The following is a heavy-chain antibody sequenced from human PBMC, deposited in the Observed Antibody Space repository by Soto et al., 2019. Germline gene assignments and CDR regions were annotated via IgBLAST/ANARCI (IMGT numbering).Heavy chain of an antibody. CDR1: GFSLSTSGVG. Sequence: QITLKESGPTLVKPTQTLTLTCTFSGFSLSTSGVGVGWVRQPPGKALEWLALVYWDGEKRYSPSLKSRLTITKDTPKNQVVLTMPNVDPVDTATYYCAHRPHCWSTSCFYFDYWGQGILVTVSS. CDR3: AHRPHCWSTSCFYFDY. D-gene: IGHD2-2*01. J-gene: IGHJ4*02. CDR2: VYWDGEK. V-gene: IGHV2-5*02.